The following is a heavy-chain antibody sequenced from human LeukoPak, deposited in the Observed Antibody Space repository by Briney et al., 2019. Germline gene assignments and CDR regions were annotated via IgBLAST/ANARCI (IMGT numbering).Heavy chain of an antibody. CDR1: GYTFTNYY. D-gene: IGHD3-22*01. CDR2: INPNGGST. V-gene: IGHV1-46*01. CDR3: ARAPRPPWDDSSGLDY. J-gene: IGHJ4*02. Sequence: PAASVKVSCKASGYTFTNYYMHWVRQAPGQGLEWMGIINPNGGSTSYAQKFQGRVTMTRDTSTSTVYMDLSSLRSEDTAVYYCARAPRPPWDDSSGLDYWGQGTLVTVSS.